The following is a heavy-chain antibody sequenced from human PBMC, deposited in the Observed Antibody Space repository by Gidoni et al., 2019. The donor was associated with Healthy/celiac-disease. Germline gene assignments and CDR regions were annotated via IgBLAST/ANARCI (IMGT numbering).Heavy chain of an antibody. D-gene: IGHD3-10*01. CDR3: AGGFTMVRGVKNDWYFDL. CDR1: GYTFTGYY. CDR2: INPNSGGT. V-gene: IGHV1-2*06. J-gene: IGHJ2*01. Sequence: QVQLVQSGAEVKKPGASVKVSCKASGYTFTGYYMHWVRQAPGQGLEWMGRINPNSGGTNYAQKFQGRVTMTRDTSISTAYMELSRLRSDDTAVYYCAGGFTMVRGVKNDWYFDLWGRGTLVTVSS.